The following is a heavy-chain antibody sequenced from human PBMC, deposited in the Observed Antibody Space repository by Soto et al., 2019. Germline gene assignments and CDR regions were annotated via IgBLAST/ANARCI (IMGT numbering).Heavy chain of an antibody. CDR3: ARANDYYDSSGPTGPFDY. CDR2: ISSSSSYT. J-gene: IGHJ4*02. CDR1: GFTFSDYY. D-gene: IGHD3-22*01. V-gene: IGHV3-11*06. Sequence: GGSLRLSCAASGFTFSDYYMSWIRQAPGKGLEWVSYISSSSSYTNYADSVKGRFTISRDNAKNSLYLQMNSLRAEDMAVYYCARANDYYDSSGPTGPFDYWGQGTLVTVSS.